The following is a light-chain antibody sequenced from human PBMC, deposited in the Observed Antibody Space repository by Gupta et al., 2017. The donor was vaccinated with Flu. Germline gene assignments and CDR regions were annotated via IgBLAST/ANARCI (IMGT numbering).Light chain of an antibody. V-gene: IGLV4-69*01. CDR3: QTWGTGIRV. CDR1: SGHGTYT. J-gene: IGLJ3*02. CDR2: VKSDGSH. Sequence: HPVLTQSPSASASLGASVRLTCTLSSGHGTYTIAWHQQHPKKGPRFLMRVKSDGSHIRGDGIPDRFSGSRSGAELYLAISRLHSGDGADYYCQTWGTGIRVFGGGTKLTVL.